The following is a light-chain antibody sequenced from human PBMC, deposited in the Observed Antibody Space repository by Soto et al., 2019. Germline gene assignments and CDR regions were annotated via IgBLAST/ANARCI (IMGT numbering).Light chain of an antibody. J-gene: IGKJ1*01. CDR2: GAS. V-gene: IGKV3-15*01. CDR1: QSVSSN. CDR3: QQYNNWPRT. Sequence: EIVMTQSPGTLSVSPGERATLSCRASQSVSSNLAWYQQKPGQAPRRLIYGASTRATGIPARFSGSRSGTEFHHTISSLQSEDFAVYYCQQYNNWPRTFGQGTKVEIK.